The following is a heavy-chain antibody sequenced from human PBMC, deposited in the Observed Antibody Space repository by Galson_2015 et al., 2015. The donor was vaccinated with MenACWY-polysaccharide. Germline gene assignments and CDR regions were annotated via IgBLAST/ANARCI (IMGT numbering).Heavy chain of an antibody. D-gene: IGHD6-13*01. CDR2: ISGSGGST. J-gene: IGHJ4*01. CDR3: ANDLSSGQKLGEFDY. V-gene: IGHV3-23*01. CDR1: RFTFSSYA. Sequence: SLRLSCAASRFTFSSYAMICVRQAPGKGLEWVSAISGSGGSTYYADSVKGRISISRDNSKNTLYLQMNSLRAEDTPVYYWANDLSSGQKLGEFDYWGHGTLVTVSS.